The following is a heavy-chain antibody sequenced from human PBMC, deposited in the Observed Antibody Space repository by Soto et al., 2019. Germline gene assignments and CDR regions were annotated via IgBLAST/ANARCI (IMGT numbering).Heavy chain of an antibody. J-gene: IGHJ6*02. CDR2: IWYDGSNK. V-gene: IGHV3-33*01. Sequence: GGSLRLSCAASGFTFSSYGMHWVRQAPGKGLEWVAVIWYDGSNKYYADSVKGRFTISRDNSKNTLYLQMNSLRAGDTAVYYCARDVRQQCELLYGLAVRGQGTTVTVSS. D-gene: IGHD1-26*01. CDR1: GFTFSSYG. CDR3: ARDVRQQCELLYGLAV.